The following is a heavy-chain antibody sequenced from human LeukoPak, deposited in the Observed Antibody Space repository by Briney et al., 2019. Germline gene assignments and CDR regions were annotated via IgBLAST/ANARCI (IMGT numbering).Heavy chain of an antibody. CDR2: ISGSGGST. D-gene: IGHD6-13*01. Sequence: GGSLRLSCAASGFTFSSYAMSWVRQAPGKALEWVSAISGSGGSTYYADSVKGRFTISRDNSKNTLYLQMNSLRAEDTAVYYCAKDYSSSWTTDYYYYYGMDVWGQGTTVTVSS. CDR3: AKDYSSSWTTDYYYYYGMDV. V-gene: IGHV3-23*01. J-gene: IGHJ6*02. CDR1: GFTFSSYA.